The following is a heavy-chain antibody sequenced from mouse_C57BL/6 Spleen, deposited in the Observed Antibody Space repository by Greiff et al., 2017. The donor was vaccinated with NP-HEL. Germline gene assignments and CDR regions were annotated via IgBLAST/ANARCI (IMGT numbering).Heavy chain of an antibody. CDR1: GFTFTDYY. CDR3: ARSFYYDYEYYAMDY. J-gene: IGHJ4*01. V-gene: IGHV7-3*01. CDR2: IRNKANGYTT. Sequence: EVKLMESGGGLVQPGGSLSLSCAASGFTFTDYYMSWVRQPPGKALEWLGFIRNKANGYTTEYSASVKGRFTISRDNSQSILYLQMNALRAEDSATYYCARSFYYDYEYYAMDYWGQGTSVTVSS. D-gene: IGHD2-4*01.